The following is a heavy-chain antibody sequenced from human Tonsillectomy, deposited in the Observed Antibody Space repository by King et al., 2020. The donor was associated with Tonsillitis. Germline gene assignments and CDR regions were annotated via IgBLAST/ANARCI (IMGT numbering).Heavy chain of an antibody. CDR1: GGTFSSYA. CDR2: IIHIFGTA. V-gene: IGHV1-69*01. Sequence: QLVQSGAEVKKPGSSVKVSCKASGGTFSSYAISWVRQAPGQGLEWMGGIIHIFGTANYEQKFQGRVTITADESTSTAYMELSSLRSEDTAVYYCARGLVDSSGLNPEDLYYYYYYGMDVWGQGTTVTVSS. D-gene: IGHD6-25*01. CDR3: ARGLVDSSGLNPEDLYYYYYYGMDV. J-gene: IGHJ6*02.